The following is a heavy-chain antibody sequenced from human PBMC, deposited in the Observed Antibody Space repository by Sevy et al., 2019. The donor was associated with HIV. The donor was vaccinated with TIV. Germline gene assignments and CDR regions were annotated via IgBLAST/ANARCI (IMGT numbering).Heavy chain of an antibody. CDR3: ARDSMPTVQGIIITPYYYGMDL. Sequence: ASGKVSCKASGYTFISYGISWVRQAPGQGLEWMGWISGDNGNTISAQNLQGRVTMSTDTSTSTAYMELRSLRSDDTAVYYCARDSMPTVQGIIITPYYYGMDLWGQGTTVTVSS. CDR1: GYTFISYG. D-gene: IGHD3-10*01. J-gene: IGHJ6*02. V-gene: IGHV1-18*01. CDR2: ISGDNGNT.